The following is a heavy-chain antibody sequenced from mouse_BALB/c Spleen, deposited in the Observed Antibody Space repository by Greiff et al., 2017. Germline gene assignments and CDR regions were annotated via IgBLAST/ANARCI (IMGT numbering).Heavy chain of an antibody. J-gene: IGHJ2*01. CDR3: ARSYRYDVFDY. V-gene: IGHV14-3*02. Sequence: VQLKESGAELVKPGASVKLSCTASGFNIKDTYMHWVKQRPEQGLEWIGRIDPANGNTKYDPKFQGKATITADTSSNTAYLQLSSLTSEDTAVYYCARSYRYDVFDYWGQGTTLTGSS. D-gene: IGHD2-14*01. CDR1: GFNIKDTY. CDR2: IDPANGNT.